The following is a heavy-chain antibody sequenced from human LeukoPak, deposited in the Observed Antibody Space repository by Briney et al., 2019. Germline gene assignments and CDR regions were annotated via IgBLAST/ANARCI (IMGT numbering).Heavy chain of an antibody. CDR2: ISGSGGST. CDR3: AKDASRSKYSYGYEGAFDI. Sequence: GGSLRLSCAASGFTFSSYAMSWVRQAPGKGLELVSAISGSGGSTYYADSVKGRFTISRDNSKNTLYLQRNSLRAEDTAVYYCAKDASRSKYSYGYEGAFDIWGQGTMVTVSS. V-gene: IGHV3-23*01. D-gene: IGHD5-18*01. CDR1: GFTFSSYA. J-gene: IGHJ3*02.